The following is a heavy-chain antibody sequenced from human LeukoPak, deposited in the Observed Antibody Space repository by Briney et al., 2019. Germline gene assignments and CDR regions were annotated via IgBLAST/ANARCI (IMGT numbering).Heavy chain of an antibody. Sequence: GGSLRLSCAASGFTFSSYAMHWVRQAPGKGLEWVAVISYDGSNKYYADSVKGRFTISRDNSKNTLYLQMDSLRAEDTAVYYCARDQYSSGWSPLFDYWGQGTLVTVSS. D-gene: IGHD6-19*01. CDR3: ARDQYSSGWSPLFDY. V-gene: IGHV3-30*01. CDR1: GFTFSSYA. J-gene: IGHJ4*02. CDR2: ISYDGSNK.